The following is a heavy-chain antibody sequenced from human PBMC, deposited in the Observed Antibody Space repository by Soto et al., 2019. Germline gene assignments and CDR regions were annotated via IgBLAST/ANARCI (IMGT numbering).Heavy chain of an antibody. D-gene: IGHD2-2*02. Sequence: PGGSLRLSCAASGFTFSSYGMHWVRQAPGKGLEWVAVIWYDGSNKYYADSVKGRFTISRDNSKNTLYLQMNSLRAEDTAVYYCARDPGGYCSSTSCYTLDYWGQGTLVTVSS. CDR1: GFTFSSYG. CDR2: IWYDGSNK. CDR3: ARDPGGYCSSTSCYTLDY. V-gene: IGHV3-33*01. J-gene: IGHJ4*02.